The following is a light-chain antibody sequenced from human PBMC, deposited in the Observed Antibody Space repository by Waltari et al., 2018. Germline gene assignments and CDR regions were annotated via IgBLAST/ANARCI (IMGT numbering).Light chain of an antibody. CDR2: EVT. CDR1: YSDIGSYNY. CDR3: SSYAGNDLVI. J-gene: IGLJ2*01. V-gene: IGLV2-14*01. Sequence: QSALTQPASVSGSPGQSITISCTGTYSDIGSYNYVSWYQQHPGKAPKLMIYEVTNRPAGLSICFSGSTSGNTASLTITELQAEDEADYYCSSYAGNDLVIFGGGTKLTVL.